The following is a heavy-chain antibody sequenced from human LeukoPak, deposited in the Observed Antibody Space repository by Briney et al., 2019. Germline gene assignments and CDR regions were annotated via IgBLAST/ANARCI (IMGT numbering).Heavy chain of an antibody. CDR1: GFTFSTFA. D-gene: IGHD5-18*01. J-gene: IGHJ4*02. CDR3: ATYRQVLLPFES. V-gene: IGHV3-23*01. CDR2: ILPSGGEI. Sequence: GGSLRLSRAASGFTFSTFAMIWVRQPPGKGLEWVSSILPSGGEIHYADSVRGRFTISRDNSKSTLSLQMNSLRVEDTAIYYCATYRQVLLPFESWGQGTLVTVSS.